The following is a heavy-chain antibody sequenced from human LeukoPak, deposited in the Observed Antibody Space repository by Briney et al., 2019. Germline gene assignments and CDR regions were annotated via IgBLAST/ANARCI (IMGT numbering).Heavy chain of an antibody. J-gene: IGHJ6*03. CDR3: AKRGGRDSSGWLGYYYYYYMDV. Sequence: GVSLRLSCAASGFTFSSYGMHWVRQAPGKGLEWVAFIRYDGSNKYYADSVKGRFTISRDNSKNTLYLQMNSLRAEDTAVYYCAKRGGRDSSGWLGYYYYYYMDVWGKGTTVTISS. CDR2: IRYDGSNK. V-gene: IGHV3-30*02. D-gene: IGHD6-19*01. CDR1: GFTFSSYG.